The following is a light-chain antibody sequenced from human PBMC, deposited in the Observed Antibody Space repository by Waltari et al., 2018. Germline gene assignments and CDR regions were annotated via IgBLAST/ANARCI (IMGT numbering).Light chain of an antibody. CDR3: QSYDSDEGVV. J-gene: IGLJ2*01. CDR2: EDN. CDR1: SDSIASNY. V-gene: IGLV6-57*03. Sequence: NSLLTQPRSVSESPGKTVTISCTRTSDSIASNYVQWYQQRPGSAPTTVLFEDNQRPSAVPDRFSASIDTSSNSAALTISGLKTEDEALYYCQSYDSDEGVVFGGGTKLTVL.